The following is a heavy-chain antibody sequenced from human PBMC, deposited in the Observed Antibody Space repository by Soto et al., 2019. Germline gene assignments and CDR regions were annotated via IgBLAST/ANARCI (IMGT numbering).Heavy chain of an antibody. V-gene: IGHV3-30*18. CDR1: GFTFSSYG. D-gene: IGHD3-10*01. J-gene: IGHJ4*02. CDR3: AKVGGYFDY. CDR2: ISYDGSNK. Sequence: QVQLVESGGGVVQPGRSLRLSCAASGFTFSSYGMHWVRQAPGKGLEWVAVISYDGSNKYYADSVKGRFTISRDNSKKTLYLQMNSLRAEDTAVYYCAKVGGYFDYWGQGTLVTVAS.